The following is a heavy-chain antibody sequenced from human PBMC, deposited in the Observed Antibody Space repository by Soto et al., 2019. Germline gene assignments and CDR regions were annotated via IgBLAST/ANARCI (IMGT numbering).Heavy chain of an antibody. CDR2: IYYSGNT. CDR1: GASIRNSAYY. J-gene: IGHJ5*02. CDR3: ARGVSP. Sequence: QVQLQESGPGLVKPSQTLYLTCNVSGASIRNSAYYWSWVRQHPGKGLEWIGNIYYSGNTYYNPSLESRLTISVDTSKNQFSLKVTSMTAADTAWYHCARGVSPWGQGTLVTVSS. D-gene: IGHD2-8*01. V-gene: IGHV4-31*03.